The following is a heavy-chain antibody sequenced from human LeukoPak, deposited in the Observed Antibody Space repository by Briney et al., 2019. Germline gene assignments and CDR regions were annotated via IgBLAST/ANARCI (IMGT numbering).Heavy chain of an antibody. J-gene: IGHJ3*02. Sequence: PSETLSLTCTVSGGSIISYYWSWIRQPAGKGLEWIGRIYTSGSTSYNPSLKSRVTMSVDTSKNQFSLKLSSVTAADTALYYCARVERELGMGAAFDIWGQGTMVTVSS. CDR1: GGSIISYY. CDR2: IYTSGST. D-gene: IGHD1-26*01. CDR3: ARVERELGMGAAFDI. V-gene: IGHV4-4*07.